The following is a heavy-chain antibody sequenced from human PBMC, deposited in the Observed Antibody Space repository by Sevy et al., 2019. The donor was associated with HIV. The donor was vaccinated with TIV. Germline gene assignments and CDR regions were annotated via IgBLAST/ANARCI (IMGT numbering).Heavy chain of an antibody. CDR3: ARDPIVGAAGGWFDP. Sequence: GGSLRLSCAASGFTFSSYGMHWVRQAPGKGLEWVAVIWYDGSNKYYADSVKGRFTISRDNSKNTLYLQMNSLRAEDTAVYYCARDPIVGAAGGWFDPWGQGTLVTVSS. V-gene: IGHV3-33*01. J-gene: IGHJ5*02. CDR2: IWYDGSNK. D-gene: IGHD1-26*01. CDR1: GFTFSSYG.